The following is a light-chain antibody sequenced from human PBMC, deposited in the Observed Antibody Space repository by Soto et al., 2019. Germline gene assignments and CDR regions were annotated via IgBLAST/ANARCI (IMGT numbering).Light chain of an antibody. CDR2: WAS. CDR1: QSVLFSTNNNNY. V-gene: IGKV4-1*01. CDR3: QQYYATPFT. J-gene: IGKJ3*01. Sequence: DIVMTQSPASLAVSLGERATINCKSSQSVLFSTNNNNYLAWYQQKPGQPPKLLLYWASTRESGVPDRFSVSGSGTDFALTISSLQAEDVAVYYCQQYYATPFTFGPGTKVDI.